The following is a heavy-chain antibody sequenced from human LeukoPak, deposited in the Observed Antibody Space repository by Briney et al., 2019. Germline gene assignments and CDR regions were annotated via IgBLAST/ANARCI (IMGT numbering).Heavy chain of an antibody. D-gene: IGHD3-10*01. V-gene: IGHV3-23*01. CDR1: GFTFSTYA. Sequence: PGGSLRLSCAASGFTFSTYAMSWVRQAPGKGLEWVSSISGSGGSTYYADSVKGRFTISRDNSKDTLYLQMNSLRAEDTAVYYCTTWGYYSGSGTWDWGQGTLVTVSS. CDR2: ISGSGGST. CDR3: TTWGYYSGSGTWD. J-gene: IGHJ4*02.